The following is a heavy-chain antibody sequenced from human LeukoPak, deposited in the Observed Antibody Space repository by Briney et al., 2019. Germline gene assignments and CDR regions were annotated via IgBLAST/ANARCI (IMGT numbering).Heavy chain of an antibody. D-gene: IGHD6-13*01. J-gene: IGHJ4*02. V-gene: IGHV4-59*01. CDR3: ARCKLGSSWFLDY. CDR1: GGSISSYY. Sequence: SETLSLTCTVSGGSISSYYWSWIRQPPGRGLEWIGYIYYSGSTNYNPSLKSRVTISVDTSKNQFSLKLSSVTAADTAVYYCARCKLGSSWFLDYWGQGTLVTVSS. CDR2: IYYSGST.